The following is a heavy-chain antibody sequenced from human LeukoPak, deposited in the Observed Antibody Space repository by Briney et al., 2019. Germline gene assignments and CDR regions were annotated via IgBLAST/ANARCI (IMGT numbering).Heavy chain of an antibody. Sequence: GGSLRLSCAASGFSFSGAWMSWVRQAPGKGLEWVGRVKGKTDGGTTDYAAPVRGRFTISRDDSKNTLYLQMNSLKIEDTAVYYSSIANKGYFSWGRGTLVTVSS. V-gene: IGHV3-15*01. J-gene: IGHJ5*02. CDR2: VKGKTDGGTT. D-gene: IGHD1-26*01. CDR3: SIANKGYFS. CDR1: GFSFSGAW.